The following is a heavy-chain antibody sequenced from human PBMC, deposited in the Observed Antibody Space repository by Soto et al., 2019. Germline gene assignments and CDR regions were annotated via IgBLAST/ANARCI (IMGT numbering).Heavy chain of an antibody. CDR1: GSSIICYY. D-gene: IGHD2-21*01. V-gene: IGHV4-59*12. CDR2: IHYSGSA. Sequence: SETLSLTRTFSGSSIICYYWTWIRQSPERGLEWIGYIHYSGSANYNPSLNSRLTMSVDRSKSQFSMKLASVTAADTAVYYCARGVGGCGLNWFDPWGQGTLVTVSS. CDR3: ARGVGGCGLNWFDP. J-gene: IGHJ5*02.